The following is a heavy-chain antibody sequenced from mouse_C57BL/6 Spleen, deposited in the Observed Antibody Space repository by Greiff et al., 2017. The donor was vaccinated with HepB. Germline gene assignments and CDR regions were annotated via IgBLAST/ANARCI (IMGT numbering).Heavy chain of an antibody. CDR3: ARSITTVVPLPGYFDV. V-gene: IGHV14-3*01. CDR2: IDPANGNT. J-gene: IGHJ1*03. CDR1: GFNIKNTY. Sequence: EVQLQQSVAELVRPGASVKLSCTASGFNIKNTYMHWVKQRPEQGLEWIGRIDPANGNTKYAPKFQGKATITADTSSNTAYLQLSSLTSEDTAIYYCARSITTVVPLPGYFDVWGTGTTVTVSS. D-gene: IGHD1-1*01.